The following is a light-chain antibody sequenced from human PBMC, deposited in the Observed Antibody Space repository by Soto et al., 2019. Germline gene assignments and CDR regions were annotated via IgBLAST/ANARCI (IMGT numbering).Light chain of an antibody. V-gene: IGKV3-20*01. CDR3: LQYGIPLWT. CDR2: VAS. CDR1: QSVTNNY. Sequence: EIALTQSPGTLSLSPGERATLSCRASQSVTNNYLARYQQKPGQAPRLLIYVASIGATGIPDRFSGSGSGTDFPLTISRLEPEDFAVYYCLQYGIPLWTFGQGTKLDIK. J-gene: IGKJ1*01.